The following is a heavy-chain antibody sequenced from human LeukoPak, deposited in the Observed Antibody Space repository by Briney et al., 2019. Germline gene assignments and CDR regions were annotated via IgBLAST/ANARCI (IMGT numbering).Heavy chain of an antibody. CDR2: IYHSGST. V-gene: IGHV4-30-2*01. D-gene: IGHD3-10*01. CDR3: ACYYYGSGSFYYFDY. CDR1: GGSISSSSYS. J-gene: IGHJ4*02. Sequence: SETLSLTCTVSGGSISSSSYSWSWIRQPPGKGLEWIGYIYHSGSTYYNPSLKSRVTISVDRSKNQFSLKLSSVTAADTAVYYCACYYYGSGSFYYFDYWGQGTLVTVSS.